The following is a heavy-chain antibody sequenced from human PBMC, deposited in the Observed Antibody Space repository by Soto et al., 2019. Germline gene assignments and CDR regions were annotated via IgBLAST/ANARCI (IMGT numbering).Heavy chain of an antibody. V-gene: IGHV1-8*01. D-gene: IGHD3-3*01. CDR2: MNSNSGDT. CDR1: GYTFTSYD. CDR3: ARVWSFYDFWSGATLKSRYYYYLDI. Sequence: QEQLVQSGAEVKKPGASVKVSCKASGYTFTSYDINWVRQATGQGLEWMGWMNSNSGDTGYAQNFQGRVSITRNTSITTAYMELSGVRSEDTAVYYCARVWSFYDFWSGATLKSRYYYYLDIWGKGTTVTVSS. J-gene: IGHJ6*03.